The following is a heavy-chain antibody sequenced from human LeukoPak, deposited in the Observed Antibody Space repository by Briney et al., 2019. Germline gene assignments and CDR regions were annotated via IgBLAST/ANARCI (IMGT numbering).Heavy chain of an antibody. V-gene: IGHV1-69*02. CDR2: IIPILGIA. Sequence: ASVKVPCKASGGTFSSYTISWVRQAPGQGLEWMGRIIPILGIANYAQKFQGRVTITADKSTSTAYMELSSLRSEDTAVYYCARGLVGVPPSVFDIWGQGTMVTVSS. CDR1: GGTFSSYT. CDR3: ARGLVGVPPSVFDI. D-gene: IGHD1-26*01. J-gene: IGHJ3*02.